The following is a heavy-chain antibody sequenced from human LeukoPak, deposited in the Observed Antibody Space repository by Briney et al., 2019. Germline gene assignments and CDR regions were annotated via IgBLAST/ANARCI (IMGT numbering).Heavy chain of an antibody. J-gene: IGHJ5*02. CDR3: ARTYCSGGSCPVNWFDP. CDR1: GGXISSGHYY. D-gene: IGHD2-15*01. CDR2: IYYSGST. V-gene: IGHV4-30-4*01. Sequence: SQTLSLTCTVSGGXISSGHYYWSWIRQPPGKGLEWIGDIYYSGSTYYNPSLKSRVTMSVVTSKNQFSLKLSSVTAADTAVYYCARTYCSGGSCPVNWFDPWGQGTLVTVSS.